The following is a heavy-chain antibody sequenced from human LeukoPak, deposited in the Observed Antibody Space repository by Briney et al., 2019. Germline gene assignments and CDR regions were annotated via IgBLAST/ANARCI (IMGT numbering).Heavy chain of an antibody. CDR1: GFTFSSYA. J-gene: IGHJ4*02. CDR2: ISGSGSST. Sequence: GGSLRLSCAASGFTFSSYAMNWVRQAPGKGLEWVSAISGSGSSTYYADSVKGRFTISRDNSKNTVSLQMNSLRAEDTAVYYCAKEQDCSTTSCFGRDSWGQGTLVTVSS. CDR3: AKEQDCSTTSCFGRDS. D-gene: IGHD2-2*01. V-gene: IGHV3-23*01.